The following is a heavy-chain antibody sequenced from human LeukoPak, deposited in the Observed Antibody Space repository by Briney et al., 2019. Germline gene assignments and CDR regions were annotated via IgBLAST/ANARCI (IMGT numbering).Heavy chain of an antibody. V-gene: IGHV4-38-2*01. CDR3: ASGNIAPRRLDY. Sequence: PSETLSLTCAVSGYSISSGYYWGWNRQPPGKGLEWIASIHHSGSIYYNPSLKSRVTISLDTSKNHFSLKLSSVTAAGTAVYYCASGNIAPRRLDYWGQGTLVTVSS. D-gene: IGHD6-6*01. J-gene: IGHJ4*02. CDR2: IHHSGSI. CDR1: GYSISSGYY.